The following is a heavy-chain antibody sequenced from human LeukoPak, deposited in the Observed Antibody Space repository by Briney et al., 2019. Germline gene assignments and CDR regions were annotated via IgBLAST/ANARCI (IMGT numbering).Heavy chain of an antibody. V-gene: IGHV3-15*01. CDR2: IKSKPAGGTT. CDR3: TTGIRISVAGTSDY. CDR1: GFNFSYAW. J-gene: IGHJ4*02. D-gene: IGHD6-19*01. Sequence: GGSLRLSCAASGFNFSYAWMSWVRQAPGKGLEWVGRIKSKPAGGTTDYAAPVKDRFTISRDDSKNTLYLQMNSLKTEDTAVYFCTTGIRISVAGTSDYWGQGILVTVSS.